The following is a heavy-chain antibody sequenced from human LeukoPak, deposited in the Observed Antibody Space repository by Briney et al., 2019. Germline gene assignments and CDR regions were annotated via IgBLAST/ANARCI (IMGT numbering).Heavy chain of an antibody. V-gene: IGHV1-58*01. CDR1: GFTFTSSA. Sequence: ASVKVSCKASGFTFTSSAVQWVRKARGQRLKGKGWIVVGSGNTNYAQKFQERVTITRDMSTSTAYMELSSLRSEDTAVYYCAADFGGGGSFFDYWGQGTLVTVSS. CDR3: AADFGGGGSFFDY. CDR2: IVVGSGNT. D-gene: IGHD2-15*01. J-gene: IGHJ4*02.